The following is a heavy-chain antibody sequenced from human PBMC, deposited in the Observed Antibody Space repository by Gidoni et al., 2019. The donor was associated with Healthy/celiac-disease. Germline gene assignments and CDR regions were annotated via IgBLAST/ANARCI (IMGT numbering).Heavy chain of an antibody. CDR3: ARGRYCSGGSCYSGEYGMDV. Sequence: QVQLVQSGAEVKKPGASVKVSCKASGYTFTSYDIHWVRQATGQGLEWMGWMNPNSGNTGYAQKFQGRVTMTRNTSISTAYMELSSLRSEDTAVYYCARGRYCSGGSCYSGEYGMDVWGQGTTVTVSS. J-gene: IGHJ6*02. CDR2: MNPNSGNT. CDR1: GYTFTSYD. V-gene: IGHV1-8*01. D-gene: IGHD2-15*01.